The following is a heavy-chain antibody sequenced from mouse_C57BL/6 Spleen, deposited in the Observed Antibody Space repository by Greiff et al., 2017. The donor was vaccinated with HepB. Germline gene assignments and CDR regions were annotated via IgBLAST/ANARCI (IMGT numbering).Heavy chain of an antibody. CDR1: GYTFTSYW. CDR3: ARGSSPYWYFDV. V-gene: IGHV1-69*01. J-gene: IGHJ1*03. Sequence: QVHVKQPGAELVMPGASVKLSCKASGYTFTSYWMHWVKQRPGQGLEWIGEIDPSDSYTNYNQKFKGKSTLTVDKSSSTAYMQLSSLTSEDSAVYYCARGSSPYWYFDVWGTGTTVTVSS. CDR2: IDPSDSYT. D-gene: IGHD1-1*01.